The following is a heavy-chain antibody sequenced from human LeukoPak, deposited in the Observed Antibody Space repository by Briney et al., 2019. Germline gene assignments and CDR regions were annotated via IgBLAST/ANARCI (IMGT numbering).Heavy chain of an antibody. J-gene: IGHJ4*02. Sequence: GASVKVSCKASGYTFADYYMHWVRQAPGQGFGWTGWINPNDGDTNYAQKFQGRVTMTRDTSISTAHMDVSRLRSDDAAVYYCARANFLYCSSSTCLFDYWGQGTLVTVSS. D-gene: IGHD2-2*01. V-gene: IGHV1-2*02. CDR2: INPNDGDT. CDR1: GYTFADYY. CDR3: ARANFLYCSSSTCLFDY.